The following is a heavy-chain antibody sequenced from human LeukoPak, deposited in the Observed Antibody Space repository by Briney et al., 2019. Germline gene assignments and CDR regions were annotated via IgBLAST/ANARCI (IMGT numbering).Heavy chain of an antibody. D-gene: IGHD6-19*01. Sequence: PGGSLRLSCAASGFTFDDYAMHWVRQAPGKGLEWVSLISGDGGSTYYADSVKGRFTISRDNSTDSLYLQMNSLRTEDTALYYCAKDLIAVAGTTEYFQHWGQGTLVTVSS. CDR1: GFTFDDYA. J-gene: IGHJ1*01. CDR2: ISGDGGST. CDR3: AKDLIAVAGTTEYFQH. V-gene: IGHV3-43*02.